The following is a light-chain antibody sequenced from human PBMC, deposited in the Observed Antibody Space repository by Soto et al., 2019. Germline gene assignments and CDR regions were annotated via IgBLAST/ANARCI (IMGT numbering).Light chain of an antibody. J-gene: IGKJ4*01. CDR2: GAS. CDR1: QPISIW. V-gene: IGKV1-12*01. CDR3: QQANTFPPLS. Sequence: DIQMTQSPSSVSASIGDRVTISCRASQPISIWLAWYQQKPGKAPNLLIYGASSLQSGVPSRFSGSGSGTDFTLTISNLQPEDFATYYCQQANTFPPLSFGGGTKVEMK.